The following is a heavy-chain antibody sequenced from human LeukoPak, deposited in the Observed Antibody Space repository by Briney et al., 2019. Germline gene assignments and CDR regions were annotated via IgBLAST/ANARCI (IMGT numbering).Heavy chain of an antibody. CDR3: AKDAYSSGYYYWFDP. CDR1: GFTFSSYG. Sequence: GGSLRLSCAASGFTFSSYGMIRYDGSNKYYADSVKGRFTISRDNSKNTLYLQMNSLRAEDTAVYYCAKDAYSSGYYYWFDPWGQGTLVTVSS. D-gene: IGHD3-22*01. V-gene: IGHV3-30*02. CDR2: RYDGSNK. J-gene: IGHJ5*02.